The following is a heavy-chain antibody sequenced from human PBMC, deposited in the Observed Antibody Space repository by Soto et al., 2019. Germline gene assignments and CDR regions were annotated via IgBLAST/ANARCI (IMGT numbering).Heavy chain of an antibody. Sequence: GGSLRLSCAASGFTFSSYGMHWVRQAPGKGLEWVAVISYDGSKKYYAESVKGRITISRDNSKNTLYLHMNSLRAEDTAVSYCAKDMLAAPARYGMDVWGQGTTVTVCS. CDR2: ISYDGSKK. CDR1: GFTFSSYG. J-gene: IGHJ6*02. CDR3: AKDMLAAPARYGMDV. V-gene: IGHV3-30*18. D-gene: IGHD2-15*01.